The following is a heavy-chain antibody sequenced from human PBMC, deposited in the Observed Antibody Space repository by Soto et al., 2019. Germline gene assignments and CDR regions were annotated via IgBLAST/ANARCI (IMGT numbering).Heavy chain of an antibody. J-gene: IGHJ6*02. D-gene: IGHD3-3*01. V-gene: IGHV1-69*13. CDR2: IIPIFGTA. CDR3: ARYTKRITINGMDV. CDR1: GGTFSSYA. Sequence: SVKVSCKASGGTFSSYAISWVRQAPGQGLEWMGGIIPIFGTANYAQKFQGRVTITANESTSTAYMELSSLRSEDTAVYYCARYTKRITINGMDVWGQGTTVTVAS.